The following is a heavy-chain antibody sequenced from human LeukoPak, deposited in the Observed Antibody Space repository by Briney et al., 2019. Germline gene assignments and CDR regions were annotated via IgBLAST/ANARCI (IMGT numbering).Heavy chain of an antibody. CDR2: IYDSGST. V-gene: IGHV4-59*08. D-gene: IGHD5-24*01. Sequence: SETLSLTCTVSGGSISSYYWSWIRQPPGKGLEWMGYIYDSGSTNYNPSLKSRVTISVDTSKNQFSLKLSSVTAADTAVYYCARHIDGYIHFDYWGQGTLVTVSS. CDR3: ARHIDGYIHFDY. J-gene: IGHJ4*02. CDR1: GGSISSYY.